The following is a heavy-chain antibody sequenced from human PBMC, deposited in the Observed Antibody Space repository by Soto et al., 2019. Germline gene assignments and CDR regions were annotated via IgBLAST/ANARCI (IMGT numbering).Heavy chain of an antibody. CDR2: ISSNGGST. J-gene: IGHJ4*02. D-gene: IGHD3-22*01. CDR1: GFTFSSYA. Sequence: GGSLRLSCSASGFTFSSYAMHWVRQAPGKGLEYVSAISSNGGSTYYADSVKGRFTISRDNSKNTLYLQMSSLRAEDTAVYYCVKGPNYYDSSGYIDYWSQGTLVTVSS. V-gene: IGHV3-64D*06. CDR3: VKGPNYYDSSGYIDY.